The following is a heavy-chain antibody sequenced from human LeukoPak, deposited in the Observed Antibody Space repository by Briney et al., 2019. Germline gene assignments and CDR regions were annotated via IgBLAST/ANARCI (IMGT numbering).Heavy chain of an antibody. D-gene: IGHD3-3*01. J-gene: IGHJ4*02. CDR1: GFSFSSYG. V-gene: IGHV3-21*01. CDR3: ARTHIPQYDFWTASI. CDR2: ISSISTYT. Sequence: GGSLRLSCAASGFSFSSYGMIWVRQAPGKGPEWVSSISSISTYTHYADAVRGRFTISRDNTKNSLYLQMDSLRAEDTAIYYCARTHIPQYDFWTASIWGQGTLVAVSS.